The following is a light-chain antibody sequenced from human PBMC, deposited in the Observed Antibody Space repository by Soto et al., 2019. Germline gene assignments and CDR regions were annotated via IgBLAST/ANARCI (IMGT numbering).Light chain of an antibody. CDR2: DVS. CDR3: QKYYLNPWT. CDR1: QNVLSW. V-gene: IGKV1-5*01. J-gene: IGKJ1*01. Sequence: DIQMTPSPSTLSASIVDIVNITFRASQNVLSWLAWYQHTPGKAPKLLIFDVSNLFSGVPSRFSGSGSRTEFTLTIRNLQPDDFGTYYCQKYYLNPWTFGQGTKVDI.